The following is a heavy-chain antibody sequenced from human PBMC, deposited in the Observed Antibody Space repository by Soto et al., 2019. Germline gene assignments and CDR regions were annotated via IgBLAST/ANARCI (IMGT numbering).Heavy chain of an antibody. J-gene: IGHJ4*02. CDR1: GFTFSSYS. D-gene: IGHD4-17*01. Sequence: GGSLRLSCAASGFTFSSYSMNWVRQAPGKGLEWVSYISSSSSTIYYADSVKGRFTISRDNAKNSLYLQMNSLRAEDTAVYYCARDHENWDYGDYLGAYFDYWGQGTLVTVSS. CDR3: ARDHENWDYGDYLGAYFDY. V-gene: IGHV3-48*01. CDR2: ISSSSSTI.